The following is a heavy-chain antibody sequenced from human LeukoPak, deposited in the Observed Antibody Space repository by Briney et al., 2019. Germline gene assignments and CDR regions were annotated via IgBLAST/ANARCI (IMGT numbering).Heavy chain of an antibody. CDR1: GYSFTSYW. V-gene: IGHV5-51*01. D-gene: IGHD2-2*01. Sequence: GESLKISCKGSGYSFTSYWIGWVRQMPGKSLEWMGIIYPGDSDTRYSPSFQGQVTISADKSISTAYLQWSSLKASDTAMYYCARHLGYCSSTSCSKEGNWFDPWGQGTLVTVSS. CDR2: IYPGDSDT. CDR3: ARHLGYCSSTSCSKEGNWFDP. J-gene: IGHJ5*02.